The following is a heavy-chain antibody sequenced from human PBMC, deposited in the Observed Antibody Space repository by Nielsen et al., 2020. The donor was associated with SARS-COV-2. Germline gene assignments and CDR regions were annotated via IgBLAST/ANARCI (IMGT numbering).Heavy chain of an antibody. CDR2: INTNTGNP. V-gene: IGHV7-4-1*02. CDR3: ARNILTGYYFGYYYYGMDV. CDR1: GYTFTSYA. Sequence: ASVKVSCKASGYTFTSYAMNWVRQAPGQGLEWMGWINTNTGNPTYAQGFTGRFVFSLDTSVSTAYLQISSLKAENTAVYYCARNILTGYYFGYYYYGMDVWGQGTTVTVSS. J-gene: IGHJ6*02. D-gene: IGHD3-9*01.